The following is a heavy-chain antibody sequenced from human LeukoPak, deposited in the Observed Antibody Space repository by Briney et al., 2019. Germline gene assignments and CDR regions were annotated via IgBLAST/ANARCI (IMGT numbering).Heavy chain of an antibody. V-gene: IGHV3-7*01. CDR1: GFTFSSYW. CDR2: IKQDGSEK. J-gene: IGHJ5*02. Sequence: AGGSLRLSCAASGFTFSSYWMSWVRQAPGKGLEWVANIKQDGSEKYYVDSVKGRFTISRDNAKNSLYLQMNSLRAEDTAVYYCARAPYNSSSLGWFDPWGQGTLVTVSS. D-gene: IGHD6-6*01. CDR3: ARAPYNSSSLGWFDP.